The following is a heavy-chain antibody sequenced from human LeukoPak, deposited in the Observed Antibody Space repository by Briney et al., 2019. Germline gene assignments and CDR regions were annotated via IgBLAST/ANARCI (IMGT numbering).Heavy chain of an antibody. Sequence: SETLSLTCTVPGGSISSYYWSWIRQPPGKGLEWIGYIYTSGSTNYNPSLKSRVTISVDTSKNQFSLKLSSVTAADTAVYYCARYVQEYYYYYMDVWGKGTTVTVSS. J-gene: IGHJ6*03. V-gene: IGHV4-4*09. CDR2: IYTSGST. CDR3: ARYVQEYYYYYMDV. CDR1: GGSISSYY. D-gene: IGHD3-16*01.